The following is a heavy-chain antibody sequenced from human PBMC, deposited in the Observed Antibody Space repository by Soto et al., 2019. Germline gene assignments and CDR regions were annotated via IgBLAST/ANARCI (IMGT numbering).Heavy chain of an antibody. CDR1: GFIFNNYA. D-gene: IGHD3-9*01. CDR3: AKDGDFYDFVTCYQLTGHYLDY. Sequence: PGGSLRLSCAASGFIFNNYAMSWVRQAPGKGLEWVSFISAGGGSPNYADSVKGRFTISRDNSKNMVYLQMNSLRAEDTAVYYCAKDGDFYDFVTCYQLTGHYLDYWGQGTPVTVSS. CDR2: ISAGGGSP. V-gene: IGHV3-23*01. J-gene: IGHJ4*02.